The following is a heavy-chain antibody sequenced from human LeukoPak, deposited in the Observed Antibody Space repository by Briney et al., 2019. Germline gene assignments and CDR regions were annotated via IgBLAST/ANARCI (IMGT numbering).Heavy chain of an antibody. CDR1: GGSISSGDYY. V-gene: IGHV4-30-4*08. CDR3: AGEDYDIYAFDI. CDR2: IYYSGST. Sequence: SETLSLTCTVSGGSISSGDYYWSWIRQPPGKGLEWIGYIYYSGSTYYNPSLKSRVTISVDTSKNQFSLKLSSVTAADTAVYYCAGEDYDIYAFDIWGQGTMVTVSS. D-gene: IGHD3-22*01. J-gene: IGHJ3*02.